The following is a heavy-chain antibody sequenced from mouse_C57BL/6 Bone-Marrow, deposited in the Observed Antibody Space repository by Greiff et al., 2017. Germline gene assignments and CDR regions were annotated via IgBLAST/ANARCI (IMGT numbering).Heavy chain of an antibody. D-gene: IGHD2-2*01. V-gene: IGHV5-2*01. CDR1: EYEFPSHD. CDR3: ARQSSLLWLRQRFAY. Sequence: EVHLVESGGGLVQPGESLKLSCESNEYEFPSHDMSWVRKTPEKRLELVAAINSDGGSTYYPDTMERRFIISRDNTKKTLYLQMSSRRSEDTALYYCARQSSLLWLRQRFAYWGQGTLVTVSA. CDR2: INSDGGST. J-gene: IGHJ3*01.